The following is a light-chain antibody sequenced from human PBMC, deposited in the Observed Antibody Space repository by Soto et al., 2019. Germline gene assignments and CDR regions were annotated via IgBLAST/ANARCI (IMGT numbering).Light chain of an antibody. Sequence: QSALTQPASVSGSPGQSIAISCTGTNSDVGGYSYVSWYQQQPGQAPKLVISDVSNRPSAVSDRFSGSKSGNTASLTISGLQTEDEADYYCASYTTSSTYVFGTGTRSPS. CDR3: ASYTTSSTYV. J-gene: IGLJ1*01. CDR1: NSDVGGYSY. V-gene: IGLV2-14*01. CDR2: DVS.